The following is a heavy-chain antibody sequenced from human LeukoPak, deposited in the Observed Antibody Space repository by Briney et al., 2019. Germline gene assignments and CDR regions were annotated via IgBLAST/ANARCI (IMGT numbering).Heavy chain of an antibody. V-gene: IGHV3-7*01. CDR3: ARGTRVGTPYNWFDL. D-gene: IGHD1/OR15-1a*01. CDR1: GFTFSSHW. CDR2: IKEDGSEK. Sequence: GGSLRLSCTTSGFTFSSHWMSWVRQAPGKGLEWLGNIKEDGSEKYDVDSVKGRFTISRDNAKNSLYLQMNSLRVEDTAIYYCARGTRVGTPYNWFDLWGQGTLVTVSS. J-gene: IGHJ5*02.